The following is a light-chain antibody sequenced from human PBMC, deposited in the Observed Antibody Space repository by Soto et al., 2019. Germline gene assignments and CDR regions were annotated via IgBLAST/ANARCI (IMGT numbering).Light chain of an antibody. V-gene: IGKV3-15*01. CDR3: QQYLNWPWT. CDR2: GAS. Sequence: EIVMTQSPATLSVSPGEGVTLSCKASQSVSSYLAWDQQQPGQAPRLLSNGASTRAAGFPARFNGSGSGKAFTLTISSLQSEDFGVYYCQQYLNWPWTFGQGTKVAI. CDR1: QSVSSY. J-gene: IGKJ1*01.